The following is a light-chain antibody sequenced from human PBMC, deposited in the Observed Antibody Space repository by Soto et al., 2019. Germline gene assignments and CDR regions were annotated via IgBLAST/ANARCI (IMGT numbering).Light chain of an antibody. V-gene: IGKV3-15*01. CDR1: QSVSSN. Sequence: EIVMTQSPATLSVSPGERATLSCRASQSVSSNLAWYQQKPGQAPRLVIYGASTRATGIPARFSGSGSGTVFTLTISSLQSEDFAVYYCQRYNNWPWTFGQGTKVEIK. J-gene: IGKJ1*01. CDR3: QRYNNWPWT. CDR2: GAS.